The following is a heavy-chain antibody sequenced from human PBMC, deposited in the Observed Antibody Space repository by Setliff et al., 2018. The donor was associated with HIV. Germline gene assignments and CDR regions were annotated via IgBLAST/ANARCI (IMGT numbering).Heavy chain of an antibody. V-gene: IGHV3-43D*04. Sequence: SGGSLRLSCAASGFTFDDYAMHWVRQAPGKGLEWVSLISWDGVNTYYADSVKGRFTISRDNSKNSLYLQMNSLRPEDSALYYCAKNGKTWSSSWYYFDFWGQGTLVTVSS. CDR3: AKNGKTWSSSWYYFDF. CDR1: GFTFDDYA. D-gene: IGHD6-13*01. CDR2: ISWDGVNT. J-gene: IGHJ4*02.